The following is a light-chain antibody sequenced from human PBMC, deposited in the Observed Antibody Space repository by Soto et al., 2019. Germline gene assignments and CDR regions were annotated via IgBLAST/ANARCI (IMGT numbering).Light chain of an antibody. J-gene: IGLJ1*01. Sequence: QSALAQPASVSGSPGQSITISCTGTSSGVGAYNYVSWYQQYPGKALKLMIYGVTNRPSGVSNRFSGSKTGNTASLTISGLQAEDEADYYCFSHRGGDSHVFGTGTKVTVL. CDR3: FSHRGGDSHV. CDR2: GVT. V-gene: IGLV2-14*01. CDR1: SSGVGAYNY.